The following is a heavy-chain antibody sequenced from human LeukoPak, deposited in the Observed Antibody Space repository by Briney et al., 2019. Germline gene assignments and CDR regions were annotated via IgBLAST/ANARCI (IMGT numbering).Heavy chain of an antibody. CDR3: ARGAIVATITAWFDP. CDR2: IYTSGST. J-gene: IGHJ5*02. V-gene: IGHV4-4*07. CDR1: GGSISSYY. D-gene: IGHD5-12*01. Sequence: SETLSLTCTVSGGSISSYYWSWIRQPAGKGLEWIGRIYTSGSTNYTPSLKSRVTMSVDTSKNQFSLKLSSVTAADTAVYYCARGAIVATITAWFDPWGQGTLVTVSS.